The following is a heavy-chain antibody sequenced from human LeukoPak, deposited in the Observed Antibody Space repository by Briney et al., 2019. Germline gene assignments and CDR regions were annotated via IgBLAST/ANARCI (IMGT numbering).Heavy chain of an antibody. D-gene: IGHD3-3*01. CDR3: AHSISIFGVVIIVNWFDP. Sequence: SGPTLVNPTQTLTLTCTFSGFSLSTIGVGVGWIRQPPGKALEWLALIYWDDDKRYSPSLKSRLTITKDTSKNQVVLTMTNMDPVDTATYYCAHSISIFGVVIIVNWFDPWGQGTLVTVSS. V-gene: IGHV2-5*02. CDR1: GFSLSTIGVG. J-gene: IGHJ5*02. CDR2: IYWDDDK.